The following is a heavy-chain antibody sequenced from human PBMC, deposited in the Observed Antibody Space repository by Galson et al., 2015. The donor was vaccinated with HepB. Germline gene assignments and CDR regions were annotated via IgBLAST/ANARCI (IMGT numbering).Heavy chain of an antibody. D-gene: IGHD3-22*01. CDR2: ISDYKGST. J-gene: IGHJ4*02. CDR1: GYTFTSYG. CDR3: GTTFDFDSSGHYPFYN. V-gene: IGHV1-18*04. Sequence: SVKVSCKASGYTFTSYGITWVRQAPGQGLEWMGWISDYKGSTDYAQKLQGRVTMTSDTSTSTVYMELRSLRSDDTAVYYCGTTFDFDSSGHYPFYNWGQGTLVTVSS.